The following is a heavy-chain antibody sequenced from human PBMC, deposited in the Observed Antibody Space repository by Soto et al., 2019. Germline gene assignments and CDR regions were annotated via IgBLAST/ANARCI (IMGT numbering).Heavy chain of an antibody. J-gene: IGHJ6*03. CDR1: GYTFTNYA. Sequence: GASVKVSCKASGYTFTNYAIHWVRQAPGQNLEWMGWMSAINGNTKYSQRFQGRVTMARDTSINTAYMELSSLTSEDTAVYYCARGASMDVWGKGTTVTVSS. CDR3: ARGASMDV. CDR2: MSAINGNT. V-gene: IGHV1-3*01.